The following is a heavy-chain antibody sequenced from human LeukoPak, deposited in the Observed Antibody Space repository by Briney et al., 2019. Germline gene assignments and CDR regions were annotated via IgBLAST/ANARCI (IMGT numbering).Heavy chain of an antibody. CDR1: GYTFTSYY. Sequence: EASVKVSCKASGYTFTSYYMHWVRQAPGQGLEWMGIINPSGGSTSYAQKFQGRVTMTRDTSTSTVYMELSSLRSEDTAVYYCARDKTTYYYDSSGYSNSMDVWDQGTTVTVSS. V-gene: IGHV1-46*01. CDR3: ARDKTTYYYDSSGYSNSMDV. D-gene: IGHD3-22*01. J-gene: IGHJ6*02. CDR2: INPSGGST.